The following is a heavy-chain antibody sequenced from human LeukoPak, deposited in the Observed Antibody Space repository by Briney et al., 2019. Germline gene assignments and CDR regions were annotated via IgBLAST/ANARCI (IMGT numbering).Heavy chain of an antibody. J-gene: IGHJ4*02. CDR3: ARFALKTPPTD. Sequence: GGSLRLSCAASGFTFSSFWMSWARQAPGKGLEWVANIKEGGSEKHYVDSVKGRFTISRDNTKNSLSLQMNSLRAEDSAVYYCARFALKTPPTDWGQGTLVTVSS. CDR2: IKEGGSEK. CDR1: GFTFSSFW. V-gene: IGHV3-7*01.